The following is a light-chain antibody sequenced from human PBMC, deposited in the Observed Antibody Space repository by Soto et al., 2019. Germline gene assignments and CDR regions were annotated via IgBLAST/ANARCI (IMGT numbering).Light chain of an antibody. Sequence: QSALTQPASVSGSPGQSITISCTGTSSDVGSYNLVSWYQQHPGKAPKLMIYEGSKRPSGVSNRFSGSKSGNTASLTISGLQAEDEADYHCASWDDSLNGVVFGGGTQLTVL. V-gene: IGLV2-23*01. J-gene: IGLJ2*01. CDR1: SSDVGSYNL. CDR2: EGS. CDR3: ASWDDSLNGVV.